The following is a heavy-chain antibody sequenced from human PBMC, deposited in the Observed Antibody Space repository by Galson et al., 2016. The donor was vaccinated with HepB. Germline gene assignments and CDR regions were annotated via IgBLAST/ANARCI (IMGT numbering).Heavy chain of an antibody. CDR1: GFNFNNHA. J-gene: IGHJ5*02. V-gene: IGHV3-30*04. CDR2: ISGDGSDK. Sequence: SLRLSCAASGFNFNNHAMHWVRQTPGRGLEWVAVISGDGSDKHFADSVKDRFTVSRDNYKNTLYLQMNRLRSDDTAVYYCAKGGPRGTGTLDAWGQGTLVTVSS. CDR3: AKGGPRGTGTLDA. D-gene: IGHD1-1*01.